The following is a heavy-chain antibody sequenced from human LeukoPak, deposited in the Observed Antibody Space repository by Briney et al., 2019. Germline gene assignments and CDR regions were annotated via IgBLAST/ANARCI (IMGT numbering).Heavy chain of an antibody. J-gene: IGHJ4*02. CDR3: ARANLGYSGYDSTDY. Sequence: ASVKVSCKASGYTFTSYGISWLRRAPGQGLEWMGWISAYNGNTNYAQKLQGRVTMTTDTSTSTAYMELRSLRSDDTAVYYCARANLGYSGYDSTDYWGQGTLVTVSS. CDR2: ISAYNGNT. V-gene: IGHV1-18*01. D-gene: IGHD5-12*01. CDR1: GYTFTSYG.